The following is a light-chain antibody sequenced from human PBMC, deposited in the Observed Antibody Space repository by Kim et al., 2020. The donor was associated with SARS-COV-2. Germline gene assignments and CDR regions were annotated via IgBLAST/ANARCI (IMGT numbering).Light chain of an antibody. V-gene: IGLV2-14*03. CDR2: DVS. CDR1: SSDVGAHNY. CDR3: ESCTTRRTLV. J-gene: IGLJ2*01. Sequence: QSALTQPASVSGSPGQSITISCTGTSSDVGAHNYVSWYQHHPGKAPKVIIYDVSKRPSGVSNRFSGSKSGNTASLTISGLQAEDEADYYCESCTTRRTLVFGGGTQLTVL.